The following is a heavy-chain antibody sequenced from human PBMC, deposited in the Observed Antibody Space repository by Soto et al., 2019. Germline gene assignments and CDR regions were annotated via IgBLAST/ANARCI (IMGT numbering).Heavy chain of an antibody. D-gene: IGHD3-16*01. CDR3: ARDNLAFQGAFDL. Sequence: GGSLRLSCAASGLFFSDFQFNWVGQAPGGGLEWLSSITGTSAFTEYAESIEGRFTISRDNPNKLLFLHMDNLRPEDTAVYYCARDNLAFQGAFDLWGQGTLVTVSS. CDR1: GLFFSDFQ. J-gene: IGHJ4*02. CDR2: ITGTSAFT. V-gene: IGHV3-21*01.